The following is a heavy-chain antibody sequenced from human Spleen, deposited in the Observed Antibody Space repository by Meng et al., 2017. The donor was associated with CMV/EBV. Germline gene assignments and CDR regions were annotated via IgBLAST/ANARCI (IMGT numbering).Heavy chain of an antibody. Sequence: VSCQASGSAFNAYYIHWVRQAPGQGLEWMGWINPNSGGTNYAQNFQGRVTMTGDTSISTVYMELGRLRSDDTAVYYCARDIWHLGYWGQGTLVTVSS. D-gene: IGHD3-10*01. CDR2: INPNSGGT. CDR3: ARDIWHLGY. J-gene: IGHJ4*02. V-gene: IGHV1-2*02. CDR1: GSAFNAYY.